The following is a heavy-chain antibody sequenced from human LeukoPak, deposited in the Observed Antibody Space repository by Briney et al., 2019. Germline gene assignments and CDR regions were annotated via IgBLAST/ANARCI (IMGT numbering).Heavy chain of an antibody. CDR3: ARGAGFAAARAVDNY. V-gene: IGHV1-69*04. D-gene: IGHD6-13*01. CDR1: GGTFSSYA. Sequence: SVKVSCKASGGTFSSYAISWVRQAPGQGLEWMGRTIPILGIANYAQKFQGRVTITADKSTSTAYMELSSLRSEDTAVYYCARGAGFAAARAVDNYWGQGTLVTVSS. J-gene: IGHJ4*02. CDR2: TIPILGIA.